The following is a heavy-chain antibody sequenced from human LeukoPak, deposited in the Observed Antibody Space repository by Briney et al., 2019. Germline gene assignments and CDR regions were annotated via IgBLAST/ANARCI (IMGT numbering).Heavy chain of an antibody. V-gene: IGHV4-30-4*01. CDR1: GGSISSGDYY. D-gene: IGHD6-6*01. CDR2: IYYSGST. Sequence: SQTLSLTCTVSGGSISSGDYYWSWIRQPPGKGLEWIGYIYYSGSTYYNPSLKSRVTISVDTSKNQFSLKLSSVTAADTAVYYCARVKAARHYYYYYMDVWGKGTTVTVSS. CDR3: ARVKAARHYYYYYMDV. J-gene: IGHJ6*03.